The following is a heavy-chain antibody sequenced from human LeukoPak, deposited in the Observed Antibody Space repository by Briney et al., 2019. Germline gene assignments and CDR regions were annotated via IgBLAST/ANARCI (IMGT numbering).Heavy chain of an antibody. CDR1: GFTFSSYS. CDR2: ISSSSSYI. Sequence: GGSLRLSCAASGFTFSSYSMNWVRQAPGKGLEWVSSISSSSSYIYYADSVKGRFTISRDNAKNSLYLQMNSLRAEDTAVYYCARDNHFYGSGSYYPGFVYWGQGTLVTVSS. V-gene: IGHV3-21*01. CDR3: ARDNHFYGSGSYYPGFVY. D-gene: IGHD3-10*01. J-gene: IGHJ4*02.